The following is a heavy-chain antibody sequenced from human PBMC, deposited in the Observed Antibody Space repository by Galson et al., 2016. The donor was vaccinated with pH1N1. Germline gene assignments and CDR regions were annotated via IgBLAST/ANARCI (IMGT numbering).Heavy chain of an antibody. CDR3: ARHPRYYDSSGYYFDY. CDR2: IYHSGTT. J-gene: IGHJ4*02. Sequence: SETLSLTCAVSGYSIRNGYFWGWIRQPPGQGLEWIGIIYHSGTTYYNPSLESRVTISVDKSKNQFSLKVKSVTAADTAVYYCARHPRYYDSSGYYFDYWGQGILVTVSS. CDR1: GYSIRNGYF. V-gene: IGHV4-38-2*01. D-gene: IGHD3-22*01.